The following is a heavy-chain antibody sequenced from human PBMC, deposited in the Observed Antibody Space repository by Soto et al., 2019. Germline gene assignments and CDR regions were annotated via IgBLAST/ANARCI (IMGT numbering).Heavy chain of an antibody. CDR2: IIPIFGTA. CDR1: GGTFSSYA. D-gene: IGHD1-26*01. J-gene: IGHJ1*01. CDR3: ARDERGSYSGYFQH. Sequence: ASVKVSCKASGGTFSSYAISWVRQAPGQGLEWRGGIIPIFGTANYAQKFQGRVTITADESTSTAYMELSSLRSEDTAVYYCARDERGSYSGYFQHWGQGTLVTVAS. V-gene: IGHV1-69*13.